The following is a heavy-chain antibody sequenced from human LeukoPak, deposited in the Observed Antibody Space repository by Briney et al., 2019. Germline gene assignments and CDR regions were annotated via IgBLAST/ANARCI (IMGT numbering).Heavy chain of an antibody. CDR1: GYTFTRYD. J-gene: IGHJ4*02. CDR3: ARNSGYDYGY. D-gene: IGHD5-12*01. CDR2: ISGYNGNT. Sequence: ASVKVSCKASGYTFTRYDISWVRQAPGQELEWMGWISGYNGNTNYAQKLQGRVTLTTDTSTSTAYMGLRSLRSDDTAVYYCARNSGYDYGYWGQGTRVTVSS. V-gene: IGHV1-18*01.